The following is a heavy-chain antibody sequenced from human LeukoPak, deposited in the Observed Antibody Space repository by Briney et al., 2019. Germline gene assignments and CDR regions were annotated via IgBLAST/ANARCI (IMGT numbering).Heavy chain of an antibody. V-gene: IGHV3-23*01. CDR2: ISGSGGST. CDR1: GFTFSSYA. D-gene: IGHD2-2*01. J-gene: IGHJ4*02. Sequence: GGSLRLSSAASGFTFSSYAMSWVRQAPGKGLEWVSAISGSGGSTYYADSVKGRFTISRGNSKNTLYLQMNSLRAEDTAVYYCAKSKVTQFTSTDYWGQGTLVTVSS. CDR3: AKSKVTQFTSTDY.